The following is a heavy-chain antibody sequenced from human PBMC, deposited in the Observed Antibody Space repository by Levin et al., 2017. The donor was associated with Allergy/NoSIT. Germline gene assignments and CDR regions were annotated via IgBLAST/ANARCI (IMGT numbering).Heavy chain of an antibody. Sequence: AGGSLRLSCAASGFTFSSYGMHWVRQAPGKGLEWVAVISYDGSNKYYADSVKGRFTISRDNSKNTLYLQMNSLRAEDTAVYYCAKEVDVVVTAIRVRYFDLWGRGTLVTVSS. V-gene: IGHV3-30*18. J-gene: IGHJ2*01. CDR2: ISYDGSNK. CDR3: AKEVDVVVTAIRVRYFDL. D-gene: IGHD2-21*02. CDR1: GFTFSSYG.